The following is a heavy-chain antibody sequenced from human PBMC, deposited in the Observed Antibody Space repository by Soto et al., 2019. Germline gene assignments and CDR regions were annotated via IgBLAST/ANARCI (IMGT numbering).Heavy chain of an antibody. CDR1: GFTFSSYG. CDR2: ISYDGSNK. V-gene: IGHV3-30*18. J-gene: IGHJ4*02. D-gene: IGHD4-17*01. Sequence: PGGSLRLSCAASGFTFSSYGMHWVRQAPGKGLEWVAVISYDGSNKYYADSVKGRFTISRDNSKNTLYLQMNSLRAEDTAVYYCAKNRWDYGDYAVDYWGQGTLVTVSS. CDR3: AKNRWDYGDYAVDY.